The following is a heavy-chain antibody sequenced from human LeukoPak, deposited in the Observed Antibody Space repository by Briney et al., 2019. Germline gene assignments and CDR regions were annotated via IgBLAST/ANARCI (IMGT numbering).Heavy chain of an antibody. CDR2: ISGSGGST. Sequence: PSETLSLTCAVYGGSFSGYYWSWVRQAPGKGLEWVSAISGSGGSTYYADSVKGRFTISRDNSKNTLYLQMNSLRAEDTAVYYCAKDQGILSMTRADYWGQGTLVTVSS. D-gene: IGHD2/OR15-2a*01. CDR1: GGSFSGYY. V-gene: IGHV3-23*01. J-gene: IGHJ4*02. CDR3: AKDQGILSMTRADY.